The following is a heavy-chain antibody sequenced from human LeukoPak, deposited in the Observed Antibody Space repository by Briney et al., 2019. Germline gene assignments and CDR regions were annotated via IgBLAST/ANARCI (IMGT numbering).Heavy chain of an antibody. CDR1: GFTFSDHY. CDR2: IKQDGSEK. V-gene: IGHV3-7*01. J-gene: IGHJ6*02. CDR3: ARVGYSSSWFPVYYYYYGMDV. D-gene: IGHD6-13*01. Sequence: GGSLRLSCAASGFTFSDHYMDWVRQAPGKGLEWVANIKQDGSEKYYVDSVKGRFTISRDNAKNSLYLQMNSLRAEDTAVYYCARVGYSSSWFPVYYYYYGMDVWGQGTTVTVSS.